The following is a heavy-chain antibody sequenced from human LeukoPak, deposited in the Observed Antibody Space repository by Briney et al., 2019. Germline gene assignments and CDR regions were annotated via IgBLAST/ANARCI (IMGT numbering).Heavy chain of an antibody. CDR3: ARDLATLGDY. Sequence: PGGSLRLSCAASGFTFSSYSMNWVRQAPGKGPEWVSSISSSSSYIYYADSVKGRFTISRDNAKNSLYLQMNRLRAEDTAVYYCARDLATLGDYWGQGTLVTVSS. CDR1: GFTFSSYS. V-gene: IGHV3-21*01. J-gene: IGHJ4*02. D-gene: IGHD5-12*01. CDR2: ISSSSSYI.